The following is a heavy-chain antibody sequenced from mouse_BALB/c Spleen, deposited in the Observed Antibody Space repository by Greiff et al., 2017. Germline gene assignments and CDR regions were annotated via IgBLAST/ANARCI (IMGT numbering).Heavy chain of an antibody. CDR3: AREEDDYAVGGMDY. CDR2: INPGSGGT. J-gene: IGHJ2*01. V-gene: IGHV1-54*01. D-gene: IGHD2-4*01. Sequence: LEESGAELVRPGTSVKLSCKASGYDFTNYLIEWVKQRPGQGLEWIGVINPGSGGTNYNEKFKGKATLTADKSSSTAYMQLSSLTSDDTAVYFCAREEDDYAVGGMDYWGQGTTLTVSS. CDR1: GYDFTNYL.